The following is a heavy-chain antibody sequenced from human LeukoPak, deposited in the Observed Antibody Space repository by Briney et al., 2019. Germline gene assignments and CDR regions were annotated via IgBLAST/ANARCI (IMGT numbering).Heavy chain of an antibody. CDR3: ARHGGSSWTGDYFDY. D-gene: IGHD6-13*01. CDR1: QFSFSNYW. CDR2: INHSGST. V-gene: IGHV4-34*01. Sequence: GSLRLSCAASQFSFSNYWMSWIRQPPGKGLEWIGEINHSGSTNYNPSLKSRVTISVDTSKNQFSLKLSSVTAADTAVYYCARHGGSSWTGDYFDYWGQGTLVTVSS. J-gene: IGHJ4*02.